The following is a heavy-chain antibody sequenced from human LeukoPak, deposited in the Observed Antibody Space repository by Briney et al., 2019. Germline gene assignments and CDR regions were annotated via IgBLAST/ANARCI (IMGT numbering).Heavy chain of an antibody. CDR1: GASISSGLYY. J-gene: IGHJ3*02. D-gene: IGHD4-17*01. V-gene: IGHV4-61*02. CDR2: IQVSGGT. Sequence: SETLSLTCTVSGASISSGLYYWNWMRQPAGKGLEWLGRIQVSGGTTYNPSLKSRVTISVDKSKNQFSLKLSSVTAADTAVYYCARIPTDYGYAFDIWGQGTMVTVSS. CDR3: ARIPTDYGYAFDI.